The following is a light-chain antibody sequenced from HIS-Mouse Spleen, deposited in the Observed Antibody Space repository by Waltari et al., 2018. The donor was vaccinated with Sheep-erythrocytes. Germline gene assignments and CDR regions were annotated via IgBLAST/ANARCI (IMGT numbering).Light chain of an antibody. CDR2: EGS. CDR1: SSDVGSYNI. CDR3: CSYAGSSTPWV. V-gene: IGLV2-23*01. J-gene: IGLJ3*02. Sequence: QSALTQPASVSGSPGQSITISCTSTSSDVGSYNIVSCYQQHPGKAPKLIIYEGSKRPSGVSNRFSGSKSGNTASLTISGLQAEDEADYYCCSYAGSSTPWVFGGGTKLTVL.